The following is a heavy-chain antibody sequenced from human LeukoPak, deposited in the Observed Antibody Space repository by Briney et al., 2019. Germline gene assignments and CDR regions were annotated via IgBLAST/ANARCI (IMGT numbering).Heavy chain of an antibody. CDR3: AKDLVGGVIDY. D-gene: IGHD3-10*01. Sequence: GGSLRLSCAASGFTFSSYGMSWVRQAPGKGLEWVSFISGSGGCTYYADSVKGWFTISRDNSKNTLYLQMISLKAADTAVYSCAKDLVGGVIDYWGQGTLVTVSS. J-gene: IGHJ4*02. V-gene: IGHV3-23*01. CDR2: ISGSGGCT. CDR1: GFTFSSYG.